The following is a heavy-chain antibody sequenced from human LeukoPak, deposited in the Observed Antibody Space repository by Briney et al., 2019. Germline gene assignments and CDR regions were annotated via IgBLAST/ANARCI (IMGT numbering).Heavy chain of an antibody. V-gene: IGHV1-8*02. CDR1: GGTFSSYA. CDR2: MNPNSGNT. CDR3: ARGLRDTAMSFDY. D-gene: IGHD5-18*01. J-gene: IGHJ4*02. Sequence: ASVKVSCKASGGTFSSYAISWVRQATGQGLEWMGWMNPNSGNTGYAQKFQGRVTMTRNTSISTAYMELSSLRSEDTAVYYCARGLRDTAMSFDYWGQGTLVTVSS.